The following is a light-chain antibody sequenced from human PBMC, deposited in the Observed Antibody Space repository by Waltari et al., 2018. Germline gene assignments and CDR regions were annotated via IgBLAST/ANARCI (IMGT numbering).Light chain of an antibody. CDR2: EGT. V-gene: IGLV2-23*01. CDR1: STDVGSYNL. Sequence: QSALTQPASVSGSPGQSITISCTGTSTDVGSYNLVSWYQQHPDKAPKLMIHEGTKRPSGVSNRFSGSKSGNTASLTISGLQAEDEADYYCCSYTTSGTWVFGGGTKLTVL. J-gene: IGLJ3*02. CDR3: CSYTTSGTWV.